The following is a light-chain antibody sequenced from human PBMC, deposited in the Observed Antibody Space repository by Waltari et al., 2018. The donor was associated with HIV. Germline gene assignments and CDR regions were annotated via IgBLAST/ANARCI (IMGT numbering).Light chain of an antibody. CDR2: SAS. Sequence: DIQMTQSPSPLSASVGDRVTITCRASQCISDFLNWYQQKPGKAPQLLISSASTLQSGVPSRFSGSGSGTDFTLTINSLQPEDFATYYCQQSDSIPYTFGQGTKLDIK. CDR1: QCISDF. J-gene: IGKJ2*01. V-gene: IGKV1-39*01. CDR3: QQSDSIPYT.